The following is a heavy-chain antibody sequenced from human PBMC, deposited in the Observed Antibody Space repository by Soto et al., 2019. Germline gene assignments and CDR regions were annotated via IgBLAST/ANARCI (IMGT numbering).Heavy chain of an antibody. CDR3: ARATVTTYNWFDP. J-gene: IGHJ5*02. D-gene: IGHD4-17*01. CDR2: IYYSGRT. CDR1: GGSISSGDYY. V-gene: IGHV4-30-4*01. Sequence: QVQLQESGPGLVKPSQTLSLTCTVSGGSISSGDYYWSWIRQPPGKGLEWIGYIYYSGRTYYNPSLKSRVTISVDTSKNQFSLKLSSVTAADTAVYYCARATVTTYNWFDPWGQGTLVTVSS.